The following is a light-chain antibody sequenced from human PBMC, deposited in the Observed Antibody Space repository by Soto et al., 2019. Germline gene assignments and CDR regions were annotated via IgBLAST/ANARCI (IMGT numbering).Light chain of an antibody. J-gene: IGLJ1*01. CDR1: NIGSKS. CDR3: QVWDSSRSYV. CDR2: YDS. V-gene: IGLV3-21*04. Sequence: SYELTQPPSVSVAPGKTARITCGGNNIGSKSVHWYQQKPGQAPVLVIYYDSDRPSGIPERFSGSNSGNTATLTISRVEAGDEADYYCQVWDSSRSYVFGTGTKVTVL.